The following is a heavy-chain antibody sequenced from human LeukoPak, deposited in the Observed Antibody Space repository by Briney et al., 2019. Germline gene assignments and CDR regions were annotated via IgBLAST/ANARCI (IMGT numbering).Heavy chain of an antibody. D-gene: IGHD3-9*01. J-gene: IGHJ5*02. CDR2: ISSSGSTI. V-gene: IGHV3-21*04. CDR1: GFTFSSYS. CDR3: ARVGYFDWLPYS. Sequence: GGSMRLSCAASGFTFSSYSMNWVRQAPGKGLEWVSSISSSGSTIYYADSVKGRFTISRDNAKNSLYLQMNSLRAEDTAVYYCARVGYFDWLPYSWGQGTLVTVSS.